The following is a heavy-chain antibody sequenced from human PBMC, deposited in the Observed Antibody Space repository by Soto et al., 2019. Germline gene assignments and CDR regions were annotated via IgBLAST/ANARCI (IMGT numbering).Heavy chain of an antibody. V-gene: IGHV3-33*01. Sequence: GGSLRLSCAASGFTFSSYGMHWVRQAPGKGLEWVAVIWYDGSNKYYADSVKGRFTISRDNSKNTLYLQMNSLRAEDTAVYYCARDWSTYYDFWSGYYNGYFQHWGQGTLVTVSS. J-gene: IGHJ1*01. D-gene: IGHD3-3*01. CDR1: GFTFSSYG. CDR2: IWYDGSNK. CDR3: ARDWSTYYDFWSGYYNGYFQH.